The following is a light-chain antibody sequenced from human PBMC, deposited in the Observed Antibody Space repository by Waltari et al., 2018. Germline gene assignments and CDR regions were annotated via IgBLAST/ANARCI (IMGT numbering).Light chain of an antibody. CDR1: QRINSW. CDR2: DAS. CDR3: QQYNSYSPYT. Sequence: DIQMTQSPSTLSASVGDRVTITCRASQRINSWLAWYQQKPGKAPKLLIYDASSLESGVPSRFSGSGSGTEFTLTISSLQPDDFATYYCQQYNSYSPYTFGQGTKLEIK. V-gene: IGKV1-5*01. J-gene: IGKJ2*01.